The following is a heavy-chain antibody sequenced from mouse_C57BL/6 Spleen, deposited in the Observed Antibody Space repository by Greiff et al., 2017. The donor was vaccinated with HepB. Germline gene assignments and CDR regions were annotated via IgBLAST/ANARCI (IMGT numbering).Heavy chain of an antibody. CDR3: ARDYQFLYYFDY. D-gene: IGHD2-4*01. CDR1: GYTFTSYW. CDR2: IDPNSGGT. V-gene: IGHV1-72*01. Sequence: QVQLKQPGAELVKPGASVKLSCKASGYTFTSYWMHWVKQRPGRGLEWIGRIDPNSGGTKYNEKFKSKATLTVDKPSSTAYMQLSSLTSADSAVYYCARDYQFLYYFDYWGQGTTLTVSS. J-gene: IGHJ2*01.